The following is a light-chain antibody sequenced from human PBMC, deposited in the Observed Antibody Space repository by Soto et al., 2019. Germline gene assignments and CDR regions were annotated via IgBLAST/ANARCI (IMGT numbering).Light chain of an antibody. J-gene: IGKJ5*01. V-gene: IGKV2D-29*01. CDR1: QSLLHSDGKTY. Sequence: EIVMTQTPLSLSVTPGQPASISCKSSQSLLHSDGKTYVNWYLQKPGQPPQLLIYEVSKLFSGVSYRFSGGGSGTDFTLKISRVEAEDVGVYYCMQSIQVPITFGQGTRLEIK. CDR3: MQSIQVPIT. CDR2: EVS.